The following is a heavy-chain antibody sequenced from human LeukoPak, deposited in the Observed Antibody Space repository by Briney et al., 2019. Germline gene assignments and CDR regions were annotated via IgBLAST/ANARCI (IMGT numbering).Heavy chain of an antibody. CDR2: IYTSGST. J-gene: IGHJ4*02. Sequence: PSQTLSLTCTVSGGSISSGSYYWSWIRQPAGKGLEWIGRIYTSGSTNYNPSLKSRVTISVDTSKNQFSLKLSSVTAPDTAGYYWARGSGSSGWYLMLGFDYGGQGTLVTVSS. V-gene: IGHV4-61*02. CDR3: ARGSGSSGWYLMLGFDY. CDR1: GGSISSGSYY. D-gene: IGHD6-19*01.